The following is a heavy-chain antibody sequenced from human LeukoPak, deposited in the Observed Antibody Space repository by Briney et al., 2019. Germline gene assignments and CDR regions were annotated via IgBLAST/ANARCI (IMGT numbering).Heavy chain of an antibody. CDR1: GGSFSGYY. Sequence: ASETLSLTCAVYGGSFSGYYWSWIRQPPGKGLEWIGEINHSGSTYYNPSLKSRVTFSVDTSKNQFSLNLSSVTAADTAVYYCARHADYVWGSYRYTAWFDPWGQGTLVTVSS. CDR2: INHSGST. CDR3: ARHADYVWGSYRYTAWFDP. J-gene: IGHJ5*02. D-gene: IGHD3-16*02. V-gene: IGHV4-34*01.